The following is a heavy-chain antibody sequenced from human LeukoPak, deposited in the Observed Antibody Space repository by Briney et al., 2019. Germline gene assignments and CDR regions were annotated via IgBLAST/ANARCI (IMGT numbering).Heavy chain of an antibody. Sequence: PSETLSLTCNVSGGAIGASAYYWAWVRQLPGKELEWIGSIHDSGKTYYKSSLQSRVTISVDTSKKQVSLRLSSVTAADTAVYYCARDWLGGSTGWYHDAFDVWGQGTVVAVSS. J-gene: IGHJ3*01. CDR1: GGAIGASAYY. V-gene: IGHV4-39*07. D-gene: IGHD6-19*01. CDR3: ARDWLGGSTGWYHDAFDV. CDR2: IHDSGKT.